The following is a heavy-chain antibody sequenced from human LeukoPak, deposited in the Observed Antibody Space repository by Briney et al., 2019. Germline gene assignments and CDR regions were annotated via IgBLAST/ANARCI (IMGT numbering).Heavy chain of an antibody. J-gene: IGHJ4*02. CDR1: GFTFGGFG. CDR3: ARDGSSGWYSDY. D-gene: IGHD6-19*01. Sequence: RPGGSLRLSCAASGFTFGGFGMSWVRQVPGKGLEWVSGITWNGGSTDYADSVKGRFTISRDNARNSLYLQMNTLRAEDTALYYCARDGSSGWYSDYWGQGTLVTVSS. V-gene: IGHV3-20*04. CDR2: ITWNGGST.